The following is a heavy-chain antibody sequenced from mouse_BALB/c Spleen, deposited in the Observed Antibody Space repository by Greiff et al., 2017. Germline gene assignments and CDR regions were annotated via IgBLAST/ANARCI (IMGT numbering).Heavy chain of an antibody. Sequence: EVHLVESGGGLVQPGGSRKLSCAASGFTFSSFGMHWVRQAPEKGLEWVAYISSGSSTIYYAATVKGRFTISRDNPKNTLFLQMTSLRSEDTAMYYWARMDRYEDYAMDYWGQGTSGTVSS. CDR2: ISSGSSTI. D-gene: IGHD2-14*01. CDR3: ARMDRYEDYAMDY. V-gene: IGHV5-17*02. J-gene: IGHJ4*01. CDR1: GFTFSSFG.